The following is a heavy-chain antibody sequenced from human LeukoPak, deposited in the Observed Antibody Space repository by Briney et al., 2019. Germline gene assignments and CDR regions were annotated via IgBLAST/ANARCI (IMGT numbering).Heavy chain of an antibody. Sequence: SETLSLTCTVSGGSISSYYWSWIRQPPGKGLEWIGYIYYSGSTNYNPSLKSRVTISVDTSKNQFSLKLSSVTAADTAVYYCARGSYYYGSGSYYSSPYYFDYWGQGTLVTVSS. CDR2: IYYSGST. J-gene: IGHJ4*02. CDR3: ARGSYYYGSGSYYSSPYYFDY. CDR1: GGSISSYY. D-gene: IGHD3-10*01. V-gene: IGHV4-59*01.